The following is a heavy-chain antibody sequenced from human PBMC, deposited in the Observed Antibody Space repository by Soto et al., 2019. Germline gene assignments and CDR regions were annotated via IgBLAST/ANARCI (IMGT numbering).Heavy chain of an antibody. CDR2: TRQDGGQE. CDR3: ARYPNPTVAGLPFDL. CDR1: GFTFSSYW. J-gene: IGHJ4*02. V-gene: IGHV3-7*03. D-gene: IGHD6-19*01. Sequence: HPGGSLRLSCAASGFTFSSYWMSWVRQAPGEGLEWVAHTRQDGGQEYYVDSVKGRFTISRDNAKNSLYLQMNSLRVEDTAVYYCARYPNPTVAGLPFDLWGQGTLVTVSS.